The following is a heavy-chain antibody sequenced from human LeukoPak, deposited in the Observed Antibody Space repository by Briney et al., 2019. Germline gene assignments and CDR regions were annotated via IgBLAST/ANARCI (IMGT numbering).Heavy chain of an antibody. CDR1: GLTFSTTS. CDR2: ISRTGNSI. CDR3: ARGPYSSNWYVDY. J-gene: IGHJ4*02. D-gene: IGHD6-13*01. V-gene: IGHV3-48*04. Sequence: PGGSLRLSCVVSGLTFSTTSMNWVRLAPGKGLEWISYISRTGNSIYYADSVKGRFTISRDSAKNSLYLQMNSLRAEDTAVYYCARGPYSSNWYVDYWGQGTLVTVAS.